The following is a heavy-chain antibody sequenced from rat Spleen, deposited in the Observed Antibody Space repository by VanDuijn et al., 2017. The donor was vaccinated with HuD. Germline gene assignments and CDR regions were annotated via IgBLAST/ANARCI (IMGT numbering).Heavy chain of an antibody. CDR1: GFTFNNYW. Sequence: EVQLVESGGGLVQPGGSLKLFCVASGFTFNNYWMTWIRQAPGKGLEWVASITNASGRTYYPDSVKGRFTISRDTAQNTLYLQMNSLRSEDTATYYCARGRFFSFWGQGVMVTVSS. V-gene: IGHV5-31*01. CDR3: ARGRFFSF. J-gene: IGHJ2*01. CDR2: ITNASGRT. D-gene: IGHD4-2*01.